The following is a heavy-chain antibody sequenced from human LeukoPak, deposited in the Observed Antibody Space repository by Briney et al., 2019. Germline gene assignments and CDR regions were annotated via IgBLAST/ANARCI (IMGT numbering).Heavy chain of an antibody. J-gene: IGHJ4*02. D-gene: IGHD3-22*01. CDR3: ARSPYYYDSSGYLDY. CDR1: GFTFSSYS. CDR2: ISSSSSYI. V-gene: IGHV3-21*04. Sequence: GGSLRLSCAASGFTFSSYSMNWVRQAPGKGLEWVLSISSSSSYIYYADSVKGRFTISRDNAKNSLYLQMNSLRAEDTAVYYCARSPYYYDSSGYLDYWGQGTLVTVSS.